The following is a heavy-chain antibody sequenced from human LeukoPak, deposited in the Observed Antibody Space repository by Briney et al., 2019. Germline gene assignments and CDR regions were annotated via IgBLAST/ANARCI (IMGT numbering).Heavy chain of an antibody. J-gene: IGHJ5*02. CDR2: IYYSGST. CDR3: ARGAVPAAILTYRWFDP. V-gene: IGHV4-39*07. CDR1: GGSISSSSYY. Sequence: SETLSLTCTVSGGSISSSSYYWGWIRQPPGKGLEWIGSIYYSGSTYYNPSLKSRVTISVDTSKNQFSLKLSSATAADTAVYYCARGAVPAAILTYRWFDPWGQGTLVTVSS. D-gene: IGHD2-2*02.